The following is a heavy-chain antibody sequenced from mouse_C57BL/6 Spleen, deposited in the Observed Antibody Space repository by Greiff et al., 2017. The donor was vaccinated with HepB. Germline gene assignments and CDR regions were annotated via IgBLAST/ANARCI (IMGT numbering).Heavy chain of an antibody. CDR3: ARVVGAQMVYWYIDV. J-gene: IGHJ1*01. V-gene: IGHV1-18*01. CDR2: INPNNGGT. CDR1: GYTFTDYN. Sequence: VQLQQSGPELVKPGASVKIPCKASGYTFTDYNMDWVKQSHGKSLEWIGDINPNNGGTIYNQKFKGKATLTVDKSSSTAYMELRSLTSEDTAVYYCARVVGAQMVYWYIDVWGAGTTVTVSS. D-gene: IGHD1-1*02.